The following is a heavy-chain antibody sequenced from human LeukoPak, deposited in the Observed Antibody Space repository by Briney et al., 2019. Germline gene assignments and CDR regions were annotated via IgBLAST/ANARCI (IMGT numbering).Heavy chain of an antibody. D-gene: IGHD6-19*01. J-gene: IGHJ3*02. V-gene: IGHV3-30-3*01. CDR2: MSYDGCAK. CDR1: GFTFSIYA. Sequence: PGRSLRLSCAASGFTFSIYAMNWVRQAPGKGLEWVAVMSYDGCAKYYADSLKGRFTISRDNSKNTLYLQMNSLRAEDTAVYYCASGKDSSGWYAFDIWGQGTMVTVSS. CDR3: ASGKDSSGWYAFDI.